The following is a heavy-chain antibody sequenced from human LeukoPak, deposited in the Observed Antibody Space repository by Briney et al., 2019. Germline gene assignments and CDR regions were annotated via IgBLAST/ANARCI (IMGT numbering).Heavy chain of an antibody. D-gene: IGHD6-19*01. V-gene: IGHV4-59*01. Sequence: SETLSLTCTVSGGSISSYYWSWIRQPPGKGLEWIGYIYYSGSTNYNPSLKSRVTISVDTSKNQFSLKLSSVTAADTAVYYCARDAPTGGWYGNYYYYMDVWGKGTTVTVPS. CDR3: ARDAPTGGWYGNYYYYMDV. CDR1: GGSISSYY. CDR2: IYYSGST. J-gene: IGHJ6*03.